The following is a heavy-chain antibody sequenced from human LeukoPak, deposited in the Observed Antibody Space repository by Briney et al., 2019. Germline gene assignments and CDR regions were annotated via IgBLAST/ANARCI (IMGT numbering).Heavy chain of an antibody. CDR2: MNPNSGNT. Sequence: ASVKVSCKASGYTFTSYDINWVRQATGQGLEWMGWMNPNSGNTGYAQKFQGRVTMTRNTSISTAYMELSSLRSEDTAVYYCARSIGMLFDWALFYYYYYGMDVWGQGTTVTVSS. V-gene: IGHV1-8*01. J-gene: IGHJ6*02. D-gene: IGHD3-9*01. CDR1: GYTFTSYD. CDR3: ARSIGMLFDWALFYYYYYGMDV.